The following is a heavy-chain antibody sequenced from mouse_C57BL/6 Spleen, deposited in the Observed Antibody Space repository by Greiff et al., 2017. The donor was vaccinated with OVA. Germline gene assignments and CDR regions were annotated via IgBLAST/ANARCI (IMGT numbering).Heavy chain of an antibody. CDR1: GYSITSGYY. D-gene: IGHD1-1*01. Sequence: EVKLQESGPGLVKPSQSLSLTCSVTGYSITSGYYWNWIRQFPGNKLEWMGYISYDGSNNYNPSLKNRISITRDTSKNQFFLKLNSVTTEDTATYYCAREGHITTVVATDWYFDVWGTGTTVTVSS. V-gene: IGHV3-6*01. J-gene: IGHJ1*03. CDR2: ISYDGSN. CDR3: AREGHITTVVATDWYFDV.